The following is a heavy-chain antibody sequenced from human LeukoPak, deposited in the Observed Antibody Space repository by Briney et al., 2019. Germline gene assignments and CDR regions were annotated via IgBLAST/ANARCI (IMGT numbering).Heavy chain of an antibody. CDR2: IYYSGST. CDR1: SGSISSYY. CDR3: ASDYGGNSWYAFDI. V-gene: IGHV4-59*08. J-gene: IGHJ3*02. Sequence: PSETLSLTCTVSSGSISSYYWGWIRQPPGKGLEWMGYIYYSGSTNYNPSLKSRVTISVDTSKNQFSLKLSSVTAADTAVYYCASDYGGNSWYAFDIWGQGKLVTVSS. D-gene: IGHD4-23*01.